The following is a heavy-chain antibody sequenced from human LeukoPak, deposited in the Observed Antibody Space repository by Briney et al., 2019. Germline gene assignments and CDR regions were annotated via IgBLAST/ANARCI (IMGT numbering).Heavy chain of an antibody. CDR2: INSDGSNT. J-gene: IGHJ4*02. CDR3: ARSHTSYSSSWYFSYYFDY. CDR1: GFTFSTYW. V-gene: IGHV3-74*01. D-gene: IGHD6-13*01. Sequence: PGGSLRLSCAASGFTFSTYWMPWVRQVPGKGLVWVSRINSDGSNTRYADSVEGRFTISRDNAKNTLWLQMNSLRAEDTAVYYCARSHTSYSSSWYFSYYFDYWGQGALVTVSS.